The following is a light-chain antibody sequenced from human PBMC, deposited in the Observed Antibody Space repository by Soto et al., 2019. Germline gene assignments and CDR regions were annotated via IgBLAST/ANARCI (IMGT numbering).Light chain of an antibody. Sequence: EIVLTQSPGTLSLSPGERATLSCRASETVDSNALAGYQQKPGQAPRLLIDAASRRATGIPDSFIGSGSGTAFSLIINRLEAEDLAVYYWQQYGGSPSFTFGPGTRVD. CDR3: QQYGGSPSFT. CDR2: AAS. J-gene: IGKJ3*01. V-gene: IGKV3-20*01. CDR1: ETVDSNA.